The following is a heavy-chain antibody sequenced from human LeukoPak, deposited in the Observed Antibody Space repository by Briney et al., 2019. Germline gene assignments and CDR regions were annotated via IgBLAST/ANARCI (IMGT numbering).Heavy chain of an antibody. CDR2: ISYDGSNK. CDR3: ARAPDTEWALLRGYYFDY. D-gene: IGHD1-26*01. J-gene: IGHJ4*02. CDR1: GFTFSSYA. Sequence: GGSLRLSCGASGFTFSSYALHWVRQPPAKGLELVGVISYDGSNKYYADSVKGRFTISRDNSKNTLYLQLTSLRAEDTPVHYCARAPDTEWALLRGYYFDYWGQRTLVTVSS. V-gene: IGHV3-30*04.